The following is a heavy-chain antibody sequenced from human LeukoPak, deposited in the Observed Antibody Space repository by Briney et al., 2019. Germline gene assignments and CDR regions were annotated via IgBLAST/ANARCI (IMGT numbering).Heavy chain of an antibody. J-gene: IGHJ4*02. Sequence: GGSLRLSCVVSGFTFSSYAMSWVRQAPGKGLEWVSVISGSDNSTYYADSVKGRFTISRDNSKNTLCMQMNSLRVEDTAIYYCAKVDSGNYYYFDYWGQGTLVTVSS. CDR3: AKVDSGNYYYFDY. CDR2: ISGSDNST. D-gene: IGHD1-26*01. CDR1: GFTFSSYA. V-gene: IGHV3-23*01.